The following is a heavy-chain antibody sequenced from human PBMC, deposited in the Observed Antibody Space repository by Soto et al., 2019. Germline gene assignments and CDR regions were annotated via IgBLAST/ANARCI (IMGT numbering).Heavy chain of an antibody. Sequence: SETLSLTCTVSGGSISSGGYYWSWIRQHPGKGLEWIGYIYYSGSTYYNPSLKSRVTISVDTSNNQFSLKLSSVTAADTAVYYCARDRLDYGESRYYYYGMDVWGQGTTVTVSS. CDR1: GGSISSGGYY. J-gene: IGHJ6*02. D-gene: IGHD4-17*01. CDR2: IYYSGST. CDR3: ARDRLDYGESRYYYYGMDV. V-gene: IGHV4-31*03.